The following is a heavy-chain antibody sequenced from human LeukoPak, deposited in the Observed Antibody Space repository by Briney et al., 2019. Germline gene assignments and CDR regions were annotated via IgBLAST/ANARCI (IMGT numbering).Heavy chain of an antibody. CDR2: INHSGST. J-gene: IGHJ4*02. CDR3: ARGVAVAGPYCFDY. CDR1: GGSFSGYY. Sequence: SETLSLTCAVYGGSFSGYYWSWIRQPPGKGLEWIGEINHSGSTNCNPSLKSRVTISVDTSKNQFSLKLSSVTAADTAVYYCARGVAVAGPYCFDYWGQGTLVTVSS. V-gene: IGHV4-34*01. D-gene: IGHD6-19*01.